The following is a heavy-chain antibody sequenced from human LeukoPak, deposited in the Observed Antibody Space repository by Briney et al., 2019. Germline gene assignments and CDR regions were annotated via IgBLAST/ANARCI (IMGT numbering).Heavy chain of an antibody. V-gene: IGHV3-53*01. Sequence: GGSLRLSCAASGFTVSDNYMTWVRQAPGKGLEWVSVIYSDGTTKYADSVKGRFTISRDNSKNTLYLQMNSLRAEDTAVYYCARKYIHSWSFDFWGLGILVTVSS. CDR3: ARKYIHSWSFDF. D-gene: IGHD6-13*01. J-gene: IGHJ4*02. CDR2: IYSDGTT. CDR1: GFTVSDNY.